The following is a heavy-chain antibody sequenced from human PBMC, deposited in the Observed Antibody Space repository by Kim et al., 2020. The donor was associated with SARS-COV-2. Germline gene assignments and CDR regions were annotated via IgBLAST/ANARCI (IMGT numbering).Heavy chain of an antibody. Sequence: GGSLRLSCAASGFTFSSYWMTWVRQAPGKGLEWVANIKQDGSDKYYVGSVQGRFTISRDNAHNSVYLQMNSLRAEDTAVYYCARDSERSSSWPAVLDYWGQGTLVSVSS. CDR1: GFTFSSYW. CDR2: IKQDGSDK. V-gene: IGHV3-7*01. J-gene: IGHJ4*02. D-gene: IGHD6-13*01. CDR3: ARDSERSSSWPAVLDY.